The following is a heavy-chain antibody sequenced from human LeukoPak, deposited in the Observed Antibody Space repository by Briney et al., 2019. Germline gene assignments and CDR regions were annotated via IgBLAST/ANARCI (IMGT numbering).Heavy chain of an antibody. CDR3: ARDNSVGDNAWWFDP. Sequence: ASVKVSCKASGYTFTSYYMHWVRQAPGQGLEWMGLINPTGGSTGYAQKFQGRVTMTRDMSTSTDYMELSSMRSEDTAIYYCARDNSVGDNAWWFDPWGQGTLVTVSS. CDR2: INPTGGST. J-gene: IGHJ5*02. D-gene: IGHD1-26*01. V-gene: IGHV1-46*01. CDR1: GYTFTSYY.